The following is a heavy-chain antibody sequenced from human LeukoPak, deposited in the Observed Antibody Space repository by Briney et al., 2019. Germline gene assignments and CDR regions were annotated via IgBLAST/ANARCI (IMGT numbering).Heavy chain of an antibody. J-gene: IGHJ4*02. CDR1: GFPFSSYA. Sequence: GGSLRLSCSASGFPFSSYAMHWVRQAPGKGLEYVSSISGNGGSTYYADSVKGRFTFSRDNSKNTLYLQIRSLRSEDTAVYYCARGPGPADDGGGYCFDYWGQGTLVTVSS. CDR2: ISGNGGST. D-gene: IGHD3-22*01. CDR3: ARGPGPADDGGGYCFDY. V-gene: IGHV3-64D*06.